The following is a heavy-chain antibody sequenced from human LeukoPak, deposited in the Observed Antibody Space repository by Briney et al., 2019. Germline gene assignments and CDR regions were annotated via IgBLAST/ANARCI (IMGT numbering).Heavy chain of an antibody. CDR3: AKQKTGSGSYFEH. Sequence: GGSLRLSCAASGFTFSRSWMHWVRQAPGKGLVWVSHINRDGSNTNYADSVKGRFTISRDNAKNTLYLQMNSLRAEDTAVYYCAKQKTGSGSYFEHWGQGTLVTVSS. D-gene: IGHD1-1*01. J-gene: IGHJ4*02. CDR1: GFTFSRSW. V-gene: IGHV3-74*01. CDR2: INRDGSNT.